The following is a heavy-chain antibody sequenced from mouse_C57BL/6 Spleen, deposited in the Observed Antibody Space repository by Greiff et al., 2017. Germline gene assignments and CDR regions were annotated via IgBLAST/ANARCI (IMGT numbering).Heavy chain of an antibody. V-gene: IGHV2-9-1*01. D-gene: IGHD2-4*01. CDR3: ARVEGYDYDGGGYYFDY. Sequence: VKLVESGPGLVAPSQSLSITCTVSGFSLTSYAISWVRQPPGKGLEWLGVIWTGGGTNYNSALKSRLSISKDNSKSQVFLKMNSLQTDDTARYYCARVEGYDYDGGGYYFDYWGQGTTLTVSS. CDR2: IWTGGGT. J-gene: IGHJ2*01. CDR1: GFSLTSYA.